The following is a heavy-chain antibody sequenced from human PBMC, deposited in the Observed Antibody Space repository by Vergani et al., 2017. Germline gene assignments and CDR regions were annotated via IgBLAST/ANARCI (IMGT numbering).Heavy chain of an antibody. V-gene: IGHV3-23*04. CDR3: AKDKNIVVVPAASAFDY. CDR2: ISGSGGST. Sequence: EVQLVESGGGLVQPGGSLRLSCAASGFTFSSYAMSWVRQAPGKGLEWVSAISGSGGSTYYADSVKGRFTISRDNSKNTLYLQMNSLRAEDTAVYYCAKDKNIVVVPAASAFDYWGQGTLVTVSS. J-gene: IGHJ4*02. D-gene: IGHD2-2*01. CDR1: GFTFSSYA.